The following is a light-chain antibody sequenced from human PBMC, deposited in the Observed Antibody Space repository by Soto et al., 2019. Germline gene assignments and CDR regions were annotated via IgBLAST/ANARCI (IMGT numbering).Light chain of an antibody. J-gene: IGKJ1*01. CDR1: QSISSW. CDR2: DAS. CDR3: QQYNSYWT. V-gene: IGKV1-5*01. Sequence: DIQVTQSPATLSGSVGDRVTITCRASQSISSWLAWYQQKPGKAPKRLIYDASSLESGVQSRFSGSGSGTEFTLTISSLQPEDFATYHCQQYNSYWTFGQGTKVDIK.